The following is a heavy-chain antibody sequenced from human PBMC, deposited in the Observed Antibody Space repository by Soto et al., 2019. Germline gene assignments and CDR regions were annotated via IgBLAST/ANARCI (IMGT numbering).Heavy chain of an antibody. Sequence: PGESLKISCKGSEYSFANNWINWLRQMPGKGLEWMGRIDPTDSYTNYSPSFQGHVTISADKSRSTAYLRWTSLKASDTAIYYCASPTTKLIAQLSLWGQGTQGTVAS. D-gene: IGHD2-21*01. CDR3: ASPTTKLIAQLSL. J-gene: IGHJ4*02. CDR1: EYSFANNW. V-gene: IGHV5-10-1*01. CDR2: IDPTDSYT.